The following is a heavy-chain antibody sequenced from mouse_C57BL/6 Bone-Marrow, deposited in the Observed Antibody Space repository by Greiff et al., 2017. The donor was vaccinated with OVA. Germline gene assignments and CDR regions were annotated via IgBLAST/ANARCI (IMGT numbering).Heavy chain of an antibody. V-gene: IGHV5-12*01. Sequence: EVQVVESGGGLVQPGGSLKLSCAASGFTFSDYYMYWVRQTPEKRLEWVAYISNGGGSTYYPDTVTGRFTISRDSAKNNLYLQMMHLKSEDTAMYYCARGGYYYGSSSFAYWGKGTLVTVSA. CDR1: GFTFSDYY. CDR3: ARGGYYYGSSSFAY. J-gene: IGHJ3*01. D-gene: IGHD1-1*01. CDR2: ISNGGGST.